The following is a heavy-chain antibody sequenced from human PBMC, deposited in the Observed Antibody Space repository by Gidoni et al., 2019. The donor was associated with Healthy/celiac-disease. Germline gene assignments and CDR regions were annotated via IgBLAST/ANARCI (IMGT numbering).Heavy chain of an antibody. J-gene: IGHJ4*02. Sequence: EVQLVESGGGLVQPGGSLRLSCAASGFTFSSYDMHWVRQATGKGLEWVSAIGTAGDTYYPGSVKGRFTISRENAKNSLYLKMNSLRAGDTAVYYCARGGMGGTLFDYWGQGTLVTVSS. CDR2: IGTAGDT. D-gene: IGHD1-26*01. CDR3: ARGGMGGTLFDY. CDR1: GFTFSSYD. V-gene: IGHV3-13*01.